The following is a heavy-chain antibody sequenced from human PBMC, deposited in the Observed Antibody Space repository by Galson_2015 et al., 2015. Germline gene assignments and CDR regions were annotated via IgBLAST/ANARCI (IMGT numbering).Heavy chain of an antibody. V-gene: IGHV3-15*01. J-gene: IGHJ3*02. CDR2: IKSKTDGGTT. D-gene: IGHD3-16*02. Sequence: SLRLSCAASGFTFSSYGMHWVRQAPGKGLEWVGRIKSKTDGGTTDYAAPVKGRFTISRDDSKNTLYLQMNSLKTEDTAVYYCTNTYDYVWGSYRYTPDAFDSWGQGTMVTVSS. CDR3: TNTYDYVWGSYRYTPDAFDS. CDR1: GFTFSSYG.